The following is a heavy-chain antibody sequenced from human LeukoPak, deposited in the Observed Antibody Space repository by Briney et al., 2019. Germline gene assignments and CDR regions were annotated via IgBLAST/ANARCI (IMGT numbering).Heavy chain of an antibody. V-gene: IGHV4-38-2*01. CDR1: GYSIISNYY. J-gene: IGHJ4*02. D-gene: IGHD3-22*01. CDR3: ARHARGYYDSSGYWSPADY. Sequence: SETLSLTCAVSGYSIISNYYWGWIRQPPGKGLECIGNIYHSGNSYYNPSLKSRVTISVDTSKNQFSLKLSSMTAADTAVYYCARHARGYYDSSGYWSPADYWGQRTLVTVSS. CDR2: IYHSGNS.